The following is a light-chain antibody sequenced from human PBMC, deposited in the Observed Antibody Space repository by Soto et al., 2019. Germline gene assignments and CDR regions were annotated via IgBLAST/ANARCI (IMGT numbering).Light chain of an antibody. J-gene: IGKJ4*01. CDR2: GAS. V-gene: IGKV3-20*01. Sequence: EIVLTQSPGTLSLSPGEGATLSCRASQSVRNNYLAWYQQKPGQAPSLLIYGASAMATGIPDRFSGSGSGTDFPLTISGLEPEDFAVYYCQQYGDSPRLTFGGGTRVEIK. CDR1: QSVRNNY. CDR3: QQYGDSPRLT.